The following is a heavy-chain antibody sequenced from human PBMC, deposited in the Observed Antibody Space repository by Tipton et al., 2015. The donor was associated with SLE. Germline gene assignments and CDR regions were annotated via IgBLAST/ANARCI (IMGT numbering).Heavy chain of an antibody. CDR2: IRSKAYGGTT. CDR3: TRDPHRSYCSGGSCYSDDDDY. D-gene: IGHD2-15*01. Sequence: SLRLSCAASGFTFSSYSMNWVRQAPGKGLEWVGFIRSKAYGGTTEYAASVKGRFTISRDDSKSIAYLQVNSLKTEDTAVYYCTRDPHRSYCSGGSCYSDDDDYWGQGTLVTVSS. J-gene: IGHJ4*02. V-gene: IGHV3-49*04. CDR1: GFTFSSYS.